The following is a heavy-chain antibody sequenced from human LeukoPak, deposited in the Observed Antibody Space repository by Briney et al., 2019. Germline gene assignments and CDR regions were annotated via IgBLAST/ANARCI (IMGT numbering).Heavy chain of an antibody. Sequence: QAGGSLSLSCAASGFTFDDYALHWVRKAPGKGLEWVSGITWNSVTLGYADSVKGRFTISRDNAKNSVYLQMNSLRPEDTALYYCAKGRTNNYAFDYWGQGARVTVSS. CDR3: AKGRTNNYAFDY. CDR1: GFTFDDYA. CDR2: ITWNSVTL. D-gene: IGHD3-16*01. V-gene: IGHV3-9*01. J-gene: IGHJ4*02.